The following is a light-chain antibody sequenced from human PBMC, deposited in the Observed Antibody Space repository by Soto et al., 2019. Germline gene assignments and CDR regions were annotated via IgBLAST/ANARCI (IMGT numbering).Light chain of an antibody. CDR1: QSISSW. V-gene: IGKV1-5*03. CDR3: QQYNSYSRET. CDR2: TAS. J-gene: IGKJ1*01. Sequence: DIRMTQSPSTLSASVGDRVTITCRASQSISSWLAWYQQKPGKAPKLLIYTASSLKSGVPSRFSGSGSGTEFTLTISSLQPDDFATYYCQQYNSYSRETFGQGTKVEIK.